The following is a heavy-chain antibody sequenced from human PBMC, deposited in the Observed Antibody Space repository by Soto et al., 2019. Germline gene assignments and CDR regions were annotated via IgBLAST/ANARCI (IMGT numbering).Heavy chain of an antibody. V-gene: IGHV4-4*02. CDR1: GGSIFSSSW. D-gene: IGHD3-10*01. CDR2: IYHSGSK. Sequence: SETLSLTCTVSGGSIFSSSWWSWVRQSPGKGLEWIGEIYHSGSKNYDPSLKSRVTISVDKSKNQFSLKLTSVTAADTAMYYCARERYGSGSPFDSWGQGTLVTVSS. CDR3: ARERYGSGSPFDS. J-gene: IGHJ4*02.